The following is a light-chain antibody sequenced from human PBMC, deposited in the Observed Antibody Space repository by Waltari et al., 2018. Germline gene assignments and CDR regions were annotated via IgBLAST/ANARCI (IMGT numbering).Light chain of an antibody. V-gene: IGLV3-1*01. CDR3: QAWDSDPV. J-gene: IGLJ3*02. CDR1: KLGDQY. Sequence: SYEVTQPPSVSVSPGQTASIPCAGAKLGDQYFSWYQQKPGQSPLLVIYQDFKRPSGIPVRFSGSNSGNTATLTISGTQAMDEADYFCQAWDSDPVFGGGTKLTVL. CDR2: QDF.